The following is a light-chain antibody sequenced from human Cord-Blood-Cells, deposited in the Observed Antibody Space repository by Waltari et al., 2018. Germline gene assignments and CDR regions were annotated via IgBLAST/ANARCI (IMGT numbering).Light chain of an antibody. CDR1: QSVSSN. CDR3: QQYNNWPFT. CDR2: GAS. V-gene: IGKV3-15*01. J-gene: IGKJ3*01. Sequence: EIVMTQSPATLSVSPGERATLSCRASQSVSSNLAWYQQKPGQAPRLLIYGASTRATGIPARFSGSWSGTEFTITISSLQSEDFAVYYCQQYNNWPFTFGPGTKVDIK.